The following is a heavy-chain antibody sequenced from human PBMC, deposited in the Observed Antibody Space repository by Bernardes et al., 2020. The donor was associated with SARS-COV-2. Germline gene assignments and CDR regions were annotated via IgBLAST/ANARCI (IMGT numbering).Heavy chain of an antibody. CDR2: ISVYSGNT. Sequence: ASVKVSCKASGYTFNSYGFSWMRQAPGQGLEWMGWISVYSGNTHSAQNFQGRLTLATDTSTETAYMELRSLRSDDTAVYYCVRDYYSESIDVFDIWGQGTMVTVSS. J-gene: IGHJ3*02. D-gene: IGHD3-22*01. V-gene: IGHV1-18*01. CDR3: VRDYYSESIDVFDI. CDR1: GYTFNSYG.